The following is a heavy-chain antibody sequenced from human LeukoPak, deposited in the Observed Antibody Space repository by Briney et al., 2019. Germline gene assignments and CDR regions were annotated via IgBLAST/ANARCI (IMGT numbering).Heavy chain of an antibody. D-gene: IGHD3-22*01. CDR3: ARDVYDSSGYRYYYYMDV. V-gene: IGHV4-59*01. CDR2: IYYSGST. CDR1: GGSISSYY. J-gene: IGHJ6*03. Sequence: SETLSLTCTVSGGSISSYYWSWIRQPPGKGLEWIGYIYYSGSTNYNPSLKSRVTISVDTSKNQFSLKLSSVTAADTAVYYCARDVYDSSGYRYYYYMDVWGKGTTVTVSS.